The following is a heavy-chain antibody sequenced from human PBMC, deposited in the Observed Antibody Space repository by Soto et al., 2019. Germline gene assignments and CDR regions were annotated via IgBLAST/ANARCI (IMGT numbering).Heavy chain of an antibody. CDR1: GGSISSGGYY. CDR2: INHSGST. Sequence: PSETLSLTCTVSGGSISSGGYYWSWIRQHPGKGLEWIGEINHSGSTNYNPSLKSRVTISVDTSKNQFSLKLSSVTAADTAVYYCARGGAFQPSRGRVGYYYGMDVWGQGTTVTVSS. J-gene: IGHJ6*02. CDR3: ARGGAFQPSRGRVGYYYGMDV. D-gene: IGHD1-26*01. V-gene: IGHV4-39*07.